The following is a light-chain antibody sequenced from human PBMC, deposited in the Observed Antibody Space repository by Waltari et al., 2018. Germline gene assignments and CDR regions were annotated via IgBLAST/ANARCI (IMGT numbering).Light chain of an antibody. J-gene: IGKJ3*01. V-gene: IGKV3-20*01. CDR2: GAS. CDR1: QSVSSSY. CDR3: QQYGSSPFT. Sequence: ESVLTQSPGTLSLSPGARATLSCRASQSVSSSYLAWYQQKPGQAPRLLIYGASIRATGIPDRFSGSWAGADFTLTISRLEPEDFAVYYCQQYGSSPFTFGPGTKVDI.